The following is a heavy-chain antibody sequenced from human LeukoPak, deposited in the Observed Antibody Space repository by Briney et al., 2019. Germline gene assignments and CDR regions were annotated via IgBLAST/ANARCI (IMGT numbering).Heavy chain of an antibody. V-gene: IGHV4-30-2*01. CDR3: ARGAGSGSFHFDY. CDR2: IYHSGST. J-gene: IGHJ4*02. D-gene: IGHD3-10*01. CDR1: GGSISSGGYS. Sequence: SQTLSLTCAVSGGSISSGGYSWSWIRQPPGKGLEWIGYIYHSGSTYYNSSLKSRVTISVDRSKNQFSLKLSSVTAADTAVYYCARGAGSGSFHFDYWGQGTLVTVSS.